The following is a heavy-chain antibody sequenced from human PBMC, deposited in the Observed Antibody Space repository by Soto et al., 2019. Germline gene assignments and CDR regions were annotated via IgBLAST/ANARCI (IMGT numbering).Heavy chain of an antibody. V-gene: IGHV4-39*01. J-gene: IGHJ4*02. CDR2: IYYSGST. D-gene: IGHD3-3*01. CDR3: ARGFLLEYYFDY. CDR1: GGSISSSSYY. Sequence: QLQLQESGPGLVKPSETLSLTCTVSGGSISSSSYYWGWIRQPPGKGLEWIGSIYYSGSTYYNPSLKSRVTISVDTSKNQFSLKLSSVTAADTAVYYCARGFLLEYYFDYWGQGTLVTVSS.